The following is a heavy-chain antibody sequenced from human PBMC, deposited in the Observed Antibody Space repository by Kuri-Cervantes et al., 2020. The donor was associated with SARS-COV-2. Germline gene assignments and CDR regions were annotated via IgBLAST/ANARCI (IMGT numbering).Heavy chain of an antibody. Sequence: GESLKISCAASGFTVSSNYMSWVRQAPGKGLEWVSVIYSGGSTYYADSVKGRFTISRDNSKNTLYLQMSSLRAEDTAVYYCATRDGYNYYYYGMDVWGQGTTVTVSS. D-gene: IGHD5-24*01. CDR2: IYSGGST. CDR1: GFTVSSNY. J-gene: IGHJ6*02. CDR3: ATRDGYNYYYYGMDV. V-gene: IGHV3-53*01.